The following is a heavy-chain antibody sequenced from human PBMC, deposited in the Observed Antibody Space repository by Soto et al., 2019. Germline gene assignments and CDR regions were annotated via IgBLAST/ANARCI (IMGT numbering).Heavy chain of an antibody. CDR1: GGTFSSYA. V-gene: IGHV1-69*13. CDR3: ARAGRLGSDAFDI. Sequence: ASVKVSCKASGGTFSSYAISWVRQAPGQGLEWMGGIIPIFGTANYAQKFQGRVTITADESTSTAYMELSSLRSEDTAVYYCARAGRLGSDAFDIWGQGTMVTVSS. D-gene: IGHD2-15*01. J-gene: IGHJ3*02. CDR2: IIPIFGTA.